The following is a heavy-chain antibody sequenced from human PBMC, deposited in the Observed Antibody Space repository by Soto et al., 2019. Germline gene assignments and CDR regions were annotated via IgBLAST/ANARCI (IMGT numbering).Heavy chain of an antibody. CDR2: INHSGGT. Sequence: PSETLSLTCGVYGGSFSGYYWTWIRQAPGKGLEWIGEINHSGGTNYNSSLKSCVTISVDTSKNQLSLTLYSVTAADTAVYYCARDRQYYQFWSGYLNERPYGMDVWGQGTTVTVSS. J-gene: IGHJ6*02. V-gene: IGHV4-34*01. CDR1: GGSFSGYY. D-gene: IGHD3-3*02. CDR3: ARDRQYYQFWSGYLNERPYGMDV.